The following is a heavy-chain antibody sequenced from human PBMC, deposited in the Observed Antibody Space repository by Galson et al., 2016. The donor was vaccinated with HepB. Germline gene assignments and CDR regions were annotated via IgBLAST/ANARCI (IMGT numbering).Heavy chain of an antibody. J-gene: IGHJ5*02. D-gene: IGHD2-2*01. CDR3: ARGDCSSSTCYVIWFDP. Sequence: SLRLSCAASGFTFSNYWMSWVRQAPGKGLEWVANIKNDGSQKYYVDSVKGRFTISSDNGKNSLYLQMGSLRAEDTAVYYCARGDCSSSTCYVIWFDPWGQGTLVTVSS. CDR2: IKNDGSQK. V-gene: IGHV3-7*01. CDR1: GFTFSNYW.